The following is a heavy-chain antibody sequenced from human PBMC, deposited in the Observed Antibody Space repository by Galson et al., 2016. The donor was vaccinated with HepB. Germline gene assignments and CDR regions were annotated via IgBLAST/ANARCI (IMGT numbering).Heavy chain of an antibody. J-gene: IGHJ4*02. CDR2: IHHSGNT. Sequence: SETLSLTCAVSGDSISNGAWWYWVRQPPGEGLEWIGQIHHSGNTIYNPSLTSRLNMSVDTSRNQFSLNLNFVPVADTAFFYCARDRAHGEDHHGIFLDYWGRGLLVTVTS. CDR3: ARDRAHGEDHHGIFLDY. V-gene: IGHV4-55*08. CDR1: GDSISNGAW. D-gene: IGHD3-3*02.